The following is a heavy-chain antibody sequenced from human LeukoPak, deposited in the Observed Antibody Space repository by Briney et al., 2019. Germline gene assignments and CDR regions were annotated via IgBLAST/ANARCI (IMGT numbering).Heavy chain of an antibody. V-gene: IGHV1-2*02. Sequence: ASVKVSCKASGYTFTGYYMHWVRQAPGQGLEWMGWINPNSGGTNYAQKLQGRVTMTTDTSTSTAYMELRSLRSDDTAVYYCAREVRSWYYYYYYYYMDVWGKGTTVTVSS. CDR1: GYTFTGYY. D-gene: IGHD6-13*01. J-gene: IGHJ6*03. CDR3: AREVRSWYYYYYYYYMDV. CDR2: INPNSGGT.